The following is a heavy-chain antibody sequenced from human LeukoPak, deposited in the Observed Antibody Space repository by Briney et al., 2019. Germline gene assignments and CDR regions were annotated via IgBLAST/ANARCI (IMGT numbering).Heavy chain of an antibody. CDR2: IYYCAAT. CDR3: ARHRYSNYGVIDY. D-gene: IGHD4-11*01. Sequence: SETLSLTCTVSGDSITNSNYYWGWIPQSPGKGLQWIGSIYYCAATYYMPPIRSRVTVPLDKSKNQFSLKMNSVTAADTAVYYCARHRYSNYGVIDYWGQGILVTVSS. J-gene: IGHJ4*02. V-gene: IGHV4-39*01. CDR1: GDSITNSNYY.